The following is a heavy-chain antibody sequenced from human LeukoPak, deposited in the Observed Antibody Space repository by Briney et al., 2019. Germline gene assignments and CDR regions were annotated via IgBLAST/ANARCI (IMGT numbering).Heavy chain of an antibody. J-gene: IGHJ4*02. V-gene: IGHV3-7*01. CDR2: INHDGSVK. CDR3: AKDSYSKGDY. CDR1: GFTFRSSW. D-gene: IGHD4-11*01. Sequence: GGSLRLSCVASGFTFRSSWMAWVRQAPGKGLQWVANINHDGSVKNYVGSVKGRFAISRDNAQNSFYLQMNSLETDDTAVYYCAKDSYSKGDYWGQGTLVTVSS.